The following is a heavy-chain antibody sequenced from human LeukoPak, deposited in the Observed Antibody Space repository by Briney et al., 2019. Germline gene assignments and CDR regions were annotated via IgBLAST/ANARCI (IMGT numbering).Heavy chain of an antibody. J-gene: IGHJ4*02. D-gene: IGHD6-19*01. CDR1: GYTLTELS. CDR2: FDPEDGET. Sequence: ASVKVSCKVSGYTLTELSMHWVRQAPGKGLEWMGGFDPEDGETIYAQKFQGRVTMTEDTSTDTAYMELSSLRSEDTAVYYCATVPRGYSSGWPKLWGQGTLVTVSS. V-gene: IGHV1-24*01. CDR3: ATVPRGYSSGWPKL.